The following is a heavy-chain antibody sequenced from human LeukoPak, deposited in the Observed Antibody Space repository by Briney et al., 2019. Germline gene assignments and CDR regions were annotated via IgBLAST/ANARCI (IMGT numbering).Heavy chain of an antibody. CDR1: GYSFTSYW. V-gene: IGHV5-10-1*01. J-gene: IGHJ4*02. CDR3: GVGGYGDYVGNYFDY. CDR2: IDPSDSYT. D-gene: IGHD4-17*01. Sequence: PGESLRISCKGSGYSFTSYWISWVRQMPGKGLEWMGRIDPSDSYTNYSPSFQGHVTISADKSISTAYLQWSSLKASDTAMYYCGVGGYGDYVGNYFDYWGQGTPVTVSS.